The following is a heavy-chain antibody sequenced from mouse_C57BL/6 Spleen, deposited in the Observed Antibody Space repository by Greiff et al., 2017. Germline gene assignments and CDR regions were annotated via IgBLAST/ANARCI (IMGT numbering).Heavy chain of an antibody. D-gene: IGHD1-1*01. Sequence: EVQLQQSGAELVRPGASVKLSCTASGFNIKDYYMHWVKQRPEQGLEWIGRIDPEDGDTEYAPKFQGKATMTADTSSNTAYLQLSSLTSEDTAVYYCTTCYYYGSSARWFAYWGQGTLVTVSA. CDR3: TTCYYYGSSARWFAY. J-gene: IGHJ3*01. V-gene: IGHV14-1*01. CDR1: GFNIKDYY. CDR2: IDPEDGDT.